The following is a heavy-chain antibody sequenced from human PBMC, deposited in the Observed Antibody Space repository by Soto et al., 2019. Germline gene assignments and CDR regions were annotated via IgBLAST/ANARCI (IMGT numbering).Heavy chain of an antibody. V-gene: IGHV4-30-2*01. J-gene: IGHJ6*02. CDR2: IYHSGST. CDR1: GGSISSGGYS. D-gene: IGHD2-15*01. Sequence: SETLSLTCAVSGGSISSGGYSWSWIRHPPGKGLEWIGYIYHSGSTYYNPSLKSRVTISVDRSKNQFSLKLSSVTAADTAVYYCARYCSGGSCSPDMDVWGQGTTVTVSS. CDR3: ARYCSGGSCSPDMDV.